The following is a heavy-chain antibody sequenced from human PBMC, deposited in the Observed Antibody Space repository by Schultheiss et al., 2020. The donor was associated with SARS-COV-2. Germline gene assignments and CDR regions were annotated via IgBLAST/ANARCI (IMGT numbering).Heavy chain of an antibody. D-gene: IGHD6-6*01. CDR1: GFTFDDYG. Sequence: GGSLRLSCAASGFTFDDYGMSWVRQVPGKGLEWVSYISSSGSTIYYADSVKGRFTISRDNAKNSLYLQMNSLRAEDTAVYYCARNAARLITRAQFDYWGQGTLVTVSS. J-gene: IGHJ4*02. CDR3: ARNAARLITRAQFDY. V-gene: IGHV3-48*03. CDR2: ISSSGSTI.